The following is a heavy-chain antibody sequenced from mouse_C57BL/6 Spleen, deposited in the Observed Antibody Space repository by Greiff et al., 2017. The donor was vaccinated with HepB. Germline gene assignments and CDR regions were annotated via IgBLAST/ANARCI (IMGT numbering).Heavy chain of an antibody. CDR2: IYPGSGST. D-gene: IGHD2-1*01. CDR3: ARRYGNYVWFAY. J-gene: IGHJ3*01. V-gene: IGHV1-55*01. CDR1: GYTFTSYW. Sequence: QVQLKQPGAELVKPGASVKMSCKASGYTFTSYWITWVKQRPGQGLEWIGDIYPGSGSTNYNEKFKSKATLTVDTSSSTAYMQLSSLTSEDSAVYYCARRYGNYVWFAYWGQGTLVTVSA.